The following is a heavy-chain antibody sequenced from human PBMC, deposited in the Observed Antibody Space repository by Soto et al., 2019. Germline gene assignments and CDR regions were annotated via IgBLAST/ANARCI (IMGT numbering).Heavy chain of an antibody. Sequence: SETLSLTWTVSGGSISSYYWSWIRQPPGKGLEWIGYIYYSGSTNYNPSLKSRVTISVDTSKNQFSLKLSSVTAADTAVYYCATRSSYDYNFDYWGQGTLVTVSS. D-gene: IGHD4-4*01. V-gene: IGHV4-59*01. CDR1: GGSISSYY. CDR2: IYYSGST. J-gene: IGHJ4*02. CDR3: ATRSSYDYNFDY.